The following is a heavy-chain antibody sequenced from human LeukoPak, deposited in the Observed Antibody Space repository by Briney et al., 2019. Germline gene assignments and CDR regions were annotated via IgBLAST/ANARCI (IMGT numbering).Heavy chain of an antibody. J-gene: IGHJ4*02. CDR3: ARDTSGPDY. CDR2: IKEDGSEK. V-gene: IGHV3-7*01. D-gene: IGHD6-19*01. CDR1: GFTFTNHW. Sequence: GGSLRLSCAASGFTFTNHWMSWVRQAPGKGLEWVANIKEDGSEKYHVDSVKGRFTISRDNAKNSVYLQMNSLRVDDSAVYYCARDTSGPDYWGRGTLVSVSS.